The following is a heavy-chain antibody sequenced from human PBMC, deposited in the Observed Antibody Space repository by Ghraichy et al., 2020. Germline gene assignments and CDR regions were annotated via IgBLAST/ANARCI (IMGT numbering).Heavy chain of an antibody. CDR1: GFTFSSYA. Sequence: GGSLRLSCAVSGFTFSSYAMSWVRQAPGKGLEWVSGISGSGGTTYYAESVKCRFTISRDNSKNTLYLQMNSLRAEDTAVYYCAKGLTTVTIFWFDPWGQGTLVTVSS. D-gene: IGHD4-17*01. CDR2: ISGSGGTT. J-gene: IGHJ5*02. V-gene: IGHV3-23*01. CDR3: AKGLTTVTIFWFDP.